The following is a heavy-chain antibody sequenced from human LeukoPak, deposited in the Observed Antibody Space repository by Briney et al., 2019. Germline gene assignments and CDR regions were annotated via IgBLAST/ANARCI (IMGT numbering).Heavy chain of an antibody. V-gene: IGHV3-48*01. CDR1: GFTFSSYS. J-gene: IGHJ4*02. CDR2: ISGSSSTI. Sequence: GGPLRLSCAASGFTFSSYSMNWVRQAPGKGLEWVSYISGSSSTIYYADSVKGRFTISRDNAKNSLYLQMNSLRAEDTAVYYCARDLHSSGWAYYFDYWGQGTLVTVSS. CDR3: ARDLHSSGWAYYFDY. D-gene: IGHD6-19*01.